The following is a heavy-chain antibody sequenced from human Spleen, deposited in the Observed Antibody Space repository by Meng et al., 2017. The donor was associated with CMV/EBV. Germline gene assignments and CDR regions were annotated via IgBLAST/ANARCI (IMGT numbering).Heavy chain of an antibody. Sequence: GSLRLSCTVSGGSINSYYWSWIRQPPGKGLEWIGYIYYSGRTNYNPSLKSRVTILVDTSKNQFSLKLSSVTAADTAVYYCAGKYCTSTSCVDYWGQGTLVTVSS. V-gene: IGHV4-59*01. CDR3: AGKYCTSTSCVDY. J-gene: IGHJ4*02. D-gene: IGHD2-2*01. CDR2: IYYSGRT. CDR1: GGSINSYY.